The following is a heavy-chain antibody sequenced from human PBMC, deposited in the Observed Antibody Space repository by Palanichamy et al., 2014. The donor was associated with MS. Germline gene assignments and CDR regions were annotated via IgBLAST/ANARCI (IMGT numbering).Heavy chain of an antibody. CDR3: ARGLNTFGP. CDR1: GGSVSSGSYY. J-gene: IGHJ5*02. CDR2: IYNRGST. Sequence: QVQLQESGPGLVKPSETLSLTCAVSGGSVSSGSYYWSWIRQPPGKGLEWIGYIYNRGSTNHNPTLKSRVTISLDTSKNQFSLKLSSVTAADTAVYYCARGLNTFGPWGQGTLVTVSS. V-gene: IGHV4-61*01. D-gene: IGHD2-8*01.